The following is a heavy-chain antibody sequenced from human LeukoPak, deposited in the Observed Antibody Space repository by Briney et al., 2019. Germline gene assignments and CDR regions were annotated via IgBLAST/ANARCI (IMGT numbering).Heavy chain of an antibody. CDR2: IHTSGST. V-gene: IGHV4-61*02. D-gene: IGHD7-27*01. CDR1: GDSISRGNYY. Sequence: SQTLSLTCTVSGDSISRGNYYWTWIRQPAGKRLEWIGRIHTSGSTNYNPSLKSQVTISMDTSKNQFSLNLNSVTAADTAVYYCARDRAGDSFDIWSPGTMVTVSS. J-gene: IGHJ3*02. CDR3: ARDRAGDSFDI.